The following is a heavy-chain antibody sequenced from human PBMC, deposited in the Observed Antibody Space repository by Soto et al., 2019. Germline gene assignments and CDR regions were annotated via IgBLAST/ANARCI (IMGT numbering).Heavy chain of an antibody. CDR1: GDTFSSYA. Sequence: SLKVSCKTAGDTFSSYAISCVRHTNGQGLEWMGGIIPIFGTANYAQKFQGRVTITADESTSTAYMELSSLRSEDTAVYYCARGSGSSWYGMDVWGQGTTVTVSS. J-gene: IGHJ6*02. V-gene: IGHV1-69*13. D-gene: IGHD6-13*01. CDR3: ARGSGSSWYGMDV. CDR2: IIPIFGTA.